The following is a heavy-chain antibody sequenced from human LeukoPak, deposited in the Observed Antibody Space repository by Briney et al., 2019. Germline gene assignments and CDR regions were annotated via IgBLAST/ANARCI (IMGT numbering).Heavy chain of an antibody. Sequence: SETQSLTCTASGGSISSYYWSWIRQPPGKGLEWIGYIYYSGSTNYNPSLKSRVTISVDTSKNQFSLKLSSVTAADTAVYYCARAADIVATVNFDYWGQGTLVTVSS. J-gene: IGHJ4*02. V-gene: IGHV4-59*01. CDR2: IYYSGST. CDR3: ARAADIVATVNFDY. D-gene: IGHD5-12*01. CDR1: GGSISSYY.